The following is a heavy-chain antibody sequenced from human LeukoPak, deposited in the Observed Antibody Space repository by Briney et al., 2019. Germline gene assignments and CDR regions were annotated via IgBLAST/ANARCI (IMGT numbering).Heavy chain of an antibody. CDR3: ARGIYGDPDAFDI. Sequence: SETLSLTCTVSGGSISSSSYYWGWIRQPPGKGLEWIGSIYYSGSTYYNPSLKSRVTISVDTSKNQFSLKLSSVTAADTAVYYCARGIYGDPDAFDIWGQGTMVTVSS. CDR2: IYYSGST. CDR1: GGSISSSSYY. D-gene: IGHD4-17*01. J-gene: IGHJ3*02. V-gene: IGHV4-39*01.